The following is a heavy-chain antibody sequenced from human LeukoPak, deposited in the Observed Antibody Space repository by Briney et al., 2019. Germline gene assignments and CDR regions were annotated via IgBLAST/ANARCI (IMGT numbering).Heavy chain of an antibody. Sequence: GGSLRLSCAASGFTFDDYAMHWVRQAPGKGLEWVSGISGSGGSTYYADSVKGRFTISRDNSKNTLYLQMNSLRAEDTAVYYCAKDTYYYYSSGYYFDYWGQGTLVTVSS. CDR3: AKDTYYYYSSGYYFDY. J-gene: IGHJ4*02. D-gene: IGHD3-22*01. CDR1: GFTFDDYA. CDR2: ISGSGGST. V-gene: IGHV3-23*01.